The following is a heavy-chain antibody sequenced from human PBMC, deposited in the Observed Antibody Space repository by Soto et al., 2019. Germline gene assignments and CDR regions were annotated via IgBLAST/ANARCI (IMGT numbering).Heavy chain of an antibody. J-gene: IGHJ4*02. CDR1: GGSISGYY. V-gene: IGHV4-59*08. CDR2: IYSGNT. Sequence: QVQLQESGPGVVKPSETLSLTCTISGGSISGYYWTWIRQSPGKGLEYIGYIYSGNTNYNPSLNIRVPISVDTSRNQCSLNLSSVTAAETAGRSWGRISSHGDYAYWGRGTLVTVSS. CDR3: GRISSHGDYAY. D-gene: IGHD4-17*01.